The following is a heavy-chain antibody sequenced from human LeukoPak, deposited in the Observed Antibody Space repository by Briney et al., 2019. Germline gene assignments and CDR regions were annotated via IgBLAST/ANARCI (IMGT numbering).Heavy chain of an antibody. CDR2: IIPIFGTA. CDR3: ARSGTTVALDAFDI. Sequence: SVKVSCKASGGTFSSYAISWVRQAPGQGLEWMGGIIPIFGTANYAQKFQGRVTITADESTSTAYMELSSLRSEDMAVYYCARSGTTVALDAFDIWGQGTMVTVSS. CDR1: GGTFSSYA. D-gene: IGHD4-17*01. J-gene: IGHJ3*02. V-gene: IGHV1-69*13.